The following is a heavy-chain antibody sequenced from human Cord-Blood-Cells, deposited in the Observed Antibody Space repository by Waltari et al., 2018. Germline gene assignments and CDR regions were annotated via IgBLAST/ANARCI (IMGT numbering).Heavy chain of an antibody. CDR3: ARVGAAAGTDDY. D-gene: IGHD6-13*01. Sequence: QVQLVQSGAEVKKPGSSVKVSCKASGGTFSSYAISWVRQAAGQGLEWMGGIIPIFGTANYARKFQGRVTITEDESTSTAYMELSSLRSEDTAVYYCARVGAAAGTDDYWGQGTLVTVSS. J-gene: IGHJ4*02. V-gene: IGHV1-69*01. CDR1: GGTFSSYA. CDR2: IIPIFGTA.